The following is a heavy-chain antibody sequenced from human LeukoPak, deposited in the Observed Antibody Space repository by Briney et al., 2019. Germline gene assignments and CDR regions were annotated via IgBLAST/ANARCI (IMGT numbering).Heavy chain of an antibody. D-gene: IGHD4/OR15-4a*01. CDR3: ARALLGTMVGWFDP. J-gene: IGHJ5*02. CDR1: GGSISSHY. CDR2: IYYSGST. V-gene: IGHV4-59*11. Sequence: SETLSLTCTVSGGSISSHYWSWIRQPPGKGLEWIGYIYYSGSTNYNPSLKSRVTISVDTSKNQFSLKLSSVTAADTAVYYCARALLGTMVGWFDPWGQGTLVTVSS.